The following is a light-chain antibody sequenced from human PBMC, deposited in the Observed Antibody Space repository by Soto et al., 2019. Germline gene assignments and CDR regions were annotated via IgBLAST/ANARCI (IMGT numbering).Light chain of an antibody. J-gene: IGKJ2*01. Sequence: DIQMTQSPSTLSASVGDRVTITCRASQSISNWLAWYQQRPGKAPKLLIYMASSLESGVPSRFSGSGSGTEFTLTISSLQPDDFATYYCQQYKSYWYTFGQGTRLEIK. CDR2: MAS. V-gene: IGKV1-5*03. CDR1: QSISNW. CDR3: QQYKSYWYT.